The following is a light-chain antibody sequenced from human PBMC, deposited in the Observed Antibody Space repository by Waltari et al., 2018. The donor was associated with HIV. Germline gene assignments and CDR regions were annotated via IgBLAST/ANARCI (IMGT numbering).Light chain of an antibody. CDR3: QQYYSNPL. J-gene: IGKJ4*01. CDR2: WAS. CDR1: QSVLYSSNNKNY. Sequence: DIVMTQSPDSLAVSLGERATINCKSSQSVLYSSNNKNYLAWYQQKPGQPPKLLIYWASTRESGVPDRFSGSGSGTDFTLTISSLQAKDVAVYYCQQYYSNPLFGGGTKVEIK. V-gene: IGKV4-1*01.